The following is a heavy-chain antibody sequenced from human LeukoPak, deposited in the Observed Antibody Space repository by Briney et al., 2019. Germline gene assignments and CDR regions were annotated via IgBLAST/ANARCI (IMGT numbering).Heavy chain of an antibody. J-gene: IGHJ4*02. CDR3: ASTYGGNSLGFDY. Sequence: GASVKVSCKASGGTFSSYAISWVRQATGQGLEWMGWMNPNSGNTGYAQKFQGRVTMTRNTSISTAYMELSSLRSEDTAVYYCASTYGGNSLGFDYWGQGTLVTVSS. CDR2: MNPNSGNT. D-gene: IGHD4-23*01. V-gene: IGHV1-8*02. CDR1: GGTFSSYA.